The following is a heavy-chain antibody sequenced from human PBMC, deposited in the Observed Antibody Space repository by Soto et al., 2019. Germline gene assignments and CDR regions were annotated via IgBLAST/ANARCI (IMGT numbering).Heavy chain of an antibody. CDR2: ISSSSSTI. CDR1: GFTFSSYS. CDR3: ARDTRIDAFDI. J-gene: IGHJ3*02. Sequence: GGSLRLSCAASGFTFSSYSMNWVRQAPGKGLEWVSYISSSSSTIYYADSVKGRFTISRDNAKNSLYLQMSSLRDEDTAVYYCARDTRIDAFDIWGQGTMVTVSS. V-gene: IGHV3-48*02.